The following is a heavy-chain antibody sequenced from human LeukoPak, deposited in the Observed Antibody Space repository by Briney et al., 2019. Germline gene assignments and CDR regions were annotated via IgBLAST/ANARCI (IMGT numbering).Heavy chain of an antibody. D-gene: IGHD6-13*01. CDR1: GFTFSSYG. Sequence: GGSPRLSCAASGFTFSSYGMHWVRQAPGKGLEWVAVISYDGSNKYYADSVKGRFTISRDNSKNTLYLQMNSLRAEDTAVYYCAKDSSSCPDYWGQGTLVTVSS. V-gene: IGHV3-30*18. J-gene: IGHJ4*02. CDR3: AKDSSSCPDY. CDR2: ISYDGSNK.